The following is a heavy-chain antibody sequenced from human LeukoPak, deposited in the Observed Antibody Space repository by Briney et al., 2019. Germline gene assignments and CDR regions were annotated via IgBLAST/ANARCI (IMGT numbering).Heavy chain of an antibody. CDR2: MNPNSGNT. D-gene: IGHD6-13*01. Sequence: GASVRVSCKASGYTFTSYDINWVRQATGQGLEWMGWMNPNSGNTGYAQKFQGRVTMTRDTSISTAYMELSRLRSDDTAVYYCARILTRIAAAANSDYWGQGTLVTVSS. V-gene: IGHV1-8*01. J-gene: IGHJ4*02. CDR3: ARILTRIAAAANSDY. CDR1: GYTFTSYD.